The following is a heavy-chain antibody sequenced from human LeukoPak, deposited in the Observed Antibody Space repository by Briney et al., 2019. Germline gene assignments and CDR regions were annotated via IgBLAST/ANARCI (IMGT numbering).Heavy chain of an antibody. V-gene: IGHV1-69*05. Sequence: ASVKVPCKASGGTFRSYATTWVRQAPGQGLEWMGRIIPMYGTTSYAQRFQGRVTITTDESTSTAYMELSSLRSEDTAVYYCAKSGTYSTGWYYFDYWGQGTLVTVSS. D-gene: IGHD6-19*01. CDR3: AKSGTYSTGWYYFDY. CDR2: IIPMYGTT. J-gene: IGHJ4*02. CDR1: GGTFRSYA.